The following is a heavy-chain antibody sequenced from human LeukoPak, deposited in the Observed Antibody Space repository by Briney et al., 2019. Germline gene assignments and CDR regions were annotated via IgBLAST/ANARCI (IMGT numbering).Heavy chain of an antibody. Sequence: SETLSLTCAVYGGSFSGYYWSWIRQPPGKGLEWIGEINHSGSTNYNPSLKSRVTISVDTSKNQFSLKLSSVTAADTAVYYCARVRYRVLDPWGQGTLVTVSS. CDR2: INHSGST. CDR3: ARVRYRVLDP. J-gene: IGHJ5*02. D-gene: IGHD1-1*01. V-gene: IGHV4-34*01. CDR1: GGSFSGYY.